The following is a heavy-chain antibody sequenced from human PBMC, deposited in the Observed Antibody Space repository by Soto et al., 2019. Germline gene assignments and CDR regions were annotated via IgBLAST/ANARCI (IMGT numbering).Heavy chain of an antibody. J-gene: IGHJ4*02. CDR3: ARQQYYDSSGYYTWN. D-gene: IGHD3-22*01. V-gene: IGHV4-39*01. CDR2: VHYSGST. CDR1: GGSIRSNIYY. Sequence: QLQLQESGPGLVKPSETLSLTCSVSGGSIRSNIYYWGWIRQPPGKGLEWSATVHYSGSTHYTPAAKKRVTKSADTSNNTFSLRLNYVTAADTAVYYCARQQYYDSSGYYTWNWGQGTLVTVSS.